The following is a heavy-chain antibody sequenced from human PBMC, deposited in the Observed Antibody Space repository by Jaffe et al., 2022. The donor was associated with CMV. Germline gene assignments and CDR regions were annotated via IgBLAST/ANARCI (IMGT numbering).Heavy chain of an antibody. CDR1: GGSFSGYY. CDR3: ASRGYCTNGVCSKYYFDY. Sequence: QVQLQQWGAGLLKPSETLSLTCAVYGGSFSGYYWSWIRQPPGKGLEWIGEINHSGSTNYNPSLKSRVTISVDTSKNQFSLKLSSVTAADTAVYYCASRGYCTNGVCSKYYFDYWGQGTLVTVSS. V-gene: IGHV4-34*01. J-gene: IGHJ4*02. CDR2: INHSGST. D-gene: IGHD2-8*01.